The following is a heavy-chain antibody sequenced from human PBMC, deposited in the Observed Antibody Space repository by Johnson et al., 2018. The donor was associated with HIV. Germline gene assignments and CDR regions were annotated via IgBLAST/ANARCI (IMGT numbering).Heavy chain of an antibody. CDR2: IKQDGSEK. J-gene: IGHJ3*02. D-gene: IGHD2-8*01. CDR3: VRAWSSAFDI. Sequence: VQLVESGGGLVQPGGSLRLSCAASGFTFSSYWMSWVRQTAGKGLEWVANIKQDGSEKYYVDSVKGRFTISRDNAKNSLFLQMNSLRVEDTALYYCVRAWSSAFDIWGQGTMVTVSS. CDR1: GFTFSSYW. V-gene: IGHV3-7*05.